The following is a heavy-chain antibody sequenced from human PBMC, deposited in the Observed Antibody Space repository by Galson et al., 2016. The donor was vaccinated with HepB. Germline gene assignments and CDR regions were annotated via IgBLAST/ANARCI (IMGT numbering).Heavy chain of an antibody. V-gene: IGHV4-31*10. CDR3: GRSLYFHNSGVYIDY. CDR1: GASIGHGTHY. Sequence: TLSLTCTVSGASIGHGTHYWSWIRQHPGKGFEWMGCVYYSGTVHHTPSLRSRLAISVDPSRDQFSLKLTSVTAADTATYYCGRSLYFHNSGVYIDYWGQGTRVAVSS. CDR2: VYYSGTV. J-gene: IGHJ4*02. D-gene: IGHD5/OR15-5a*01.